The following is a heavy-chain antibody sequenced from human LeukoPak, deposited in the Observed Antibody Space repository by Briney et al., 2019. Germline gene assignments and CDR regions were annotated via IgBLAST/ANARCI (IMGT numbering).Heavy chain of an antibody. Sequence: GASVKVSCKASGYTFTGYYMHWVRQAPGQGLEWMGWINPNSGGTNSAQKFQGRVTLTRDTSISTAYMEVSSLTSDDTAVYYCARVDIAAAGTPPFDYWGQGTLVTVSS. J-gene: IGHJ4*02. CDR3: ARVDIAAAGTPPFDY. V-gene: IGHV1-2*02. D-gene: IGHD6-13*01. CDR1: GYTFTGYY. CDR2: INPNSGGT.